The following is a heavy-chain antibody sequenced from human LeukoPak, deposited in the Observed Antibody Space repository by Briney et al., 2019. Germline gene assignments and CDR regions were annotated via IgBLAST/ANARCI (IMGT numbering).Heavy chain of an antibody. CDR2: ISSSGSTI. CDR1: GFTFSDYY. D-gene: IGHD2-2*03. J-gene: IGHJ4*02. Sequence: GGSLSLSCAASGFTFSDYYMSWIRQAPGKGLEWVSYISSSGSTIYYADSVKGRFTISRDNAKNSLYLQMNSLRAEDTAVYYCARIGVDIVVVPAAVTFDYWGQGTLVTVSS. CDR3: ARIGVDIVVVPAAVTFDY. V-gene: IGHV3-11*04.